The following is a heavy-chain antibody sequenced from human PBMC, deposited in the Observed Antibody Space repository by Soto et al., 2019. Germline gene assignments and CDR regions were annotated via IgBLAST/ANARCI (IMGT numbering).Heavy chain of an antibody. CDR1: GFTFSSYS. CDR3: APGVGADYYYYAMDV. D-gene: IGHD3-10*01. CDR2: ISGSGGST. Sequence: PGGSLRLSCEASGFTFSSYSMSWVRQAPGKGLEWVSAISGSGGSTYYAASVKGRFTISRDNSKNTLYLQMNSLRAEDTAVYYCAPGVGADYYYYAMDVWGQGTTVTVSS. V-gene: IGHV3-23*01. J-gene: IGHJ6*02.